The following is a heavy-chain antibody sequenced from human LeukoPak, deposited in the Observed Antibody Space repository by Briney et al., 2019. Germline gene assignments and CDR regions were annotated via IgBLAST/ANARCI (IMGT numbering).Heavy chain of an antibody. V-gene: IGHV4-34*01. CDR1: GGSFSGYY. CDR2: INHSGST. CDR3: AIRAAIYDAFDI. Sequence: SETLSLTCAVYGGSFSGYYWSWIRQPPGKGLEWIGEINHSGSTNYNPSLKSRVTISVDTSKNQFSLKLSSVTAADTAVYYCAIRAAIYDAFDIWGQGTMVTVSS. D-gene: IGHD3-3*02. J-gene: IGHJ3*02.